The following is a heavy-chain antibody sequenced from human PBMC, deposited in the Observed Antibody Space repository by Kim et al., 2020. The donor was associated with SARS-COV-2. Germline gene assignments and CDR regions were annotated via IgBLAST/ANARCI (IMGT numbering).Heavy chain of an antibody. Sequence: GGSLRLSCAASGFTFSSYAMHWVRQAPGKGLEWVAVISYDGSNKYYADSVKGRFTISRDNSKNTLYLQMNSLRAEDTAVYYCARANYYYDSSGYQPGVDYCGQGTLVTVSS. CDR2: ISYDGSNK. CDR3: ARANYYYDSSGYQPGVDY. D-gene: IGHD3-22*01. CDR1: GFTFSSYA. J-gene: IGHJ4*02. V-gene: IGHV3-30*04.